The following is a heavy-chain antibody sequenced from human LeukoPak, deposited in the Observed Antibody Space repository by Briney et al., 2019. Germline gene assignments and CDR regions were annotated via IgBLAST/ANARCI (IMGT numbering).Heavy chain of an antibody. CDR3: ARGRGPGYNWFDP. J-gene: IGHJ5*02. V-gene: IGHV4-61*02. CDR1: GGSISSGSYY. CDR2: IYTSGST. Sequence: SETLSLTCTVSGGSISSGSYYWSWIRQPAGKGLEWIGRIYTSGSTNYNPSLKSRVTISVDTSKNQFSLKLSSVTAANTAVYYCARGRGPGYNWFDPWGQGTLVTVSS.